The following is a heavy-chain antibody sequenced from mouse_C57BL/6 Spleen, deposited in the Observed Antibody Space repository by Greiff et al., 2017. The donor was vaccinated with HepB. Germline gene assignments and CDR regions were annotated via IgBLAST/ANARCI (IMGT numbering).Heavy chain of an antibody. V-gene: IGHV7-3*01. D-gene: IGHD2-4*01. Sequence: EVKLVESGGGLVQPGGSLSLSCAASGFTFTDYYMSWVRQPPGKALEWLGFIRNKANGYTTEYSASVKGRFTISRDNSQSILYLQMNALRAEDSATYYCARYKGIYYDYGGYFDVWGTGTTVTVSS. CDR2: IRNKANGYTT. CDR1: GFTFTDYY. CDR3: ARYKGIYYDYGGYFDV. J-gene: IGHJ1*03.